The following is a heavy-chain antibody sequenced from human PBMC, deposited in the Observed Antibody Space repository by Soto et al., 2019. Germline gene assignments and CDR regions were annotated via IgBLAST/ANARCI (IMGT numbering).Heavy chain of an antibody. CDR3: ARQRLWGTSGYYYFEN. CDR1: GHIFSNYW. Sequence: PGESLKISCKGSGHIFSNYWIGWVRQMPGEGLEWMGIIYPGDSDTRYSPSFQGQVTITVDKSINTAYLQWSRLKASDTAMYYCARQRLWGTSGYYYFENWGQGTLVTVSS. CDR2: IYPGDSDT. V-gene: IGHV5-51*01. J-gene: IGHJ4*02. D-gene: IGHD3-22*01.